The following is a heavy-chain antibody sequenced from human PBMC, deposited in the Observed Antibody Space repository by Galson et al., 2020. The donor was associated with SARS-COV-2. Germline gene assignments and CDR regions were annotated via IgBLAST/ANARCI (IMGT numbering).Heavy chain of an antibody. V-gene: IGHV7-4-1*02. CDR1: GYTFTSYA. D-gene: IGHD3-22*01. CDR2: INTNTGNP. Sequence: ASVKVSCKASGYTFTSYAMNWVRQAPGQGLEWMGWINTNTGNPTYAQGFTGRFVFSLDTSVSTAYLQISSLKAEDTAVYYCACLSDYYDSSGPVFDYWGQGTLVTVSS. J-gene: IGHJ4*02. CDR3: ACLSDYYDSSGPVFDY.